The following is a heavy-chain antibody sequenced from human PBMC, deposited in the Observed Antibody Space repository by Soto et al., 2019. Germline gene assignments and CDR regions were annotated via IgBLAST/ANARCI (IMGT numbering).Heavy chain of an antibody. Sequence: GGSLRLSCAASGFTFSSYAMSWVRQAPGKGLEWVSAISGSDGSTYYADSVKGRFTISRDNSKNTLYLQMNSLRAEDTAVYYCAKVYAGDWYFDLWGRGTLVTVSS. J-gene: IGHJ2*01. CDR3: AKVYAGDWYFDL. V-gene: IGHV3-23*01. CDR2: ISGSDGST. CDR1: GFTFSSYA. D-gene: IGHD3-10*01.